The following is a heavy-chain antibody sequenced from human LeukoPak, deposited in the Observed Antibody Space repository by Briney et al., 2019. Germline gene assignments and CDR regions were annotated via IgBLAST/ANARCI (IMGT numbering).Heavy chain of an antibody. D-gene: IGHD3-9*01. J-gene: IGHJ4*02. CDR3: AKTRYDILTGYSDY. CDR2: ISGSGGST. V-gene: IGHV3-23*01. CDR1: GFTFSSYA. Sequence: GGSLRLSCAASGFTFSSYAMSWVRQAPGKGLEWVSAISGSGGSTYYADSVKGRFTISRDNSKNTLYLQMNSLRAEDTAVYYCAKTRYDILTGYSDYWGQGTLVTVSS.